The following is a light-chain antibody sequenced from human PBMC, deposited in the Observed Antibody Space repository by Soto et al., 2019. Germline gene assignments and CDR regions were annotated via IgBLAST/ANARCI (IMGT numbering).Light chain of an antibody. J-gene: IGKJ5*01. CDR2: GAS. V-gene: IGKV3-11*01. CDR1: QYINTR. CDR3: QQRSNWPRT. Sequence: EIVLTQSTATLSSFPGDRVTLSCRASQYINTRLAWYQHRPGQPPRLLIYGASTRATDIPARFSGSGSGTDFTLTISSLEPEDFAVYYCQQRSNWPRTFGQGTRLEIK.